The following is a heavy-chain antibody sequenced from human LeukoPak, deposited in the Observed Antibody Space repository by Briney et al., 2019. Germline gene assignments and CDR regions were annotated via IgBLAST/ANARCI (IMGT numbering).Heavy chain of an antibody. CDR2: IIPIFGTA. CDR3: ARDRGSSIPSWDYYMDV. Sequence: GASVKVSCKASGYTFTSYGISWVRQAPGQGLEWMGGIIPIFGTANYAQKFQGRVTITTDESTSTAYMELSSLRSEDTAVYYCARDRGSSIPSWDYYMDVWGKGTTVTVSS. V-gene: IGHV1-69*05. J-gene: IGHJ6*03. D-gene: IGHD1-26*01. CDR1: GYTFTSYG.